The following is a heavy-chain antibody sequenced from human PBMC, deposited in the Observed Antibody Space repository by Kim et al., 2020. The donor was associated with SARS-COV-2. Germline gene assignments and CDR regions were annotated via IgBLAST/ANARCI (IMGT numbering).Heavy chain of an antibody. CDR3: AKNNWDYDSSLQN. D-gene: IGHD3-22*01. Sequence: HYADAVKGRFTISRDISESTVYLQMDSLTPDDTATYYCAKNNWDYDSSLQNWGQGTLVTVSS. V-gene: IGHV3-23*05. J-gene: IGHJ1*01.